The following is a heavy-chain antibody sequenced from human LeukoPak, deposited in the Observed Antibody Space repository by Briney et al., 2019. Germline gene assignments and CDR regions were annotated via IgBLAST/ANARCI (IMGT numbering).Heavy chain of an antibody. V-gene: IGHV3-23*01. J-gene: IGHJ2*01. Sequence: GGSLRLSCAASGFTFTSYARSWIRQAPGKGLERVSAISAGGENTYYADSVKGRFTISRDNSKNTLYLQMNSLRAEDTATYYCAKPRAMRTGVGRYFDLWGRGTLVTVSS. CDR2: ISAGGENT. CDR3: AKPRAMRTGVGRYFDL. D-gene: IGHD3-10*01. CDR1: GFTFTSYA.